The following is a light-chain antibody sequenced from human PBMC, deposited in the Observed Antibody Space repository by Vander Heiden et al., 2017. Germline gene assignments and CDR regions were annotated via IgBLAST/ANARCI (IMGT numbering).Light chain of an antibody. CDR3: QQFDSQPHT. J-gene: IGKJ3*01. CDR2: DAS. Sequence: AIQLTQSPSSLSASVGDRVTNTCRASRGINSGLAWYQQKPGKPPKILISDASNVQTGVSSRISGSGSGTDFTLTISSLQPEDFATYYCQQFDSQPHTFGPGTKVDIK. CDR1: RGINSG. V-gene: IGKV1-13*02.